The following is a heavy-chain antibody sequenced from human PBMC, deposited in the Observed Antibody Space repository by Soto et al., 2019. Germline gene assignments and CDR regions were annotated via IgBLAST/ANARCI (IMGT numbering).Heavy chain of an antibody. CDR1: GGSISSGGYY. J-gene: IGHJ4*02. CDR2: IYYSGST. V-gene: IGHV4-31*03. Sequence: PSETLSLTCTVSGGSISSGGYYWTWIRQHPGKGLEWIGYIYYSGSTYYNPSLKSRLTMSVDTSKNQFSLKLSSVTAADTAVYYCARVDSGGYAYFDYWGQGTLVTVSS. CDR3: ARVDSGGYAYFDY. D-gene: IGHD5-12*01.